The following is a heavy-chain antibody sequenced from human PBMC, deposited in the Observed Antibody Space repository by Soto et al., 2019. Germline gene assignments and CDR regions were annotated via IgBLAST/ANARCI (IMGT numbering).Heavy chain of an antibody. CDR2: ISAYNGNT. V-gene: IGHV1-18*01. J-gene: IGHJ4*02. CDR3: ARDQEDIVLMVYAQPLDY. D-gene: IGHD2-8*01. CDR1: GYTFTSYG. Sequence: GASVKVSCKASGYTFTSYGISWVRQAPGQGLEWMGWISAYNGNTNYAQKLQGRVTMTTDTSTSTAYMELRSLRSDDTAVYYCARDQEDIVLMVYAQPLDYWGQGTLVTVSS.